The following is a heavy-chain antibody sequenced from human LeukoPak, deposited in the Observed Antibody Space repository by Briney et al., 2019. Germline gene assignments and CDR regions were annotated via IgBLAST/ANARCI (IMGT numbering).Heavy chain of an antibody. CDR1: GFTFSYYS. J-gene: IGHJ6*03. V-gene: IGHV3-48*01. D-gene: IGHD3-10*01. CDR3: AKDSAFYYIDV. Sequence: QTGGSLRLSCAASGFTFSYYSMNWVRQAPGKGLEWVSYISSSSSTTYYADSVKGRFTISRDNSKNTPYLQMNSLKGDDTAVYYCAKDSAFYYIDVWGKGTTVIISS. CDR2: ISSSSSTT.